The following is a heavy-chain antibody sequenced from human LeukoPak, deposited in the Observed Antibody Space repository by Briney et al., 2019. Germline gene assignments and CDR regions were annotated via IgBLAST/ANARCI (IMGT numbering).Heavy chain of an antibody. J-gene: IGHJ4*02. CDR1: GFTFSSYA. CDR2: ISYDGSNK. CDR3: ARAYCGGDCYAAFDY. V-gene: IGHV3-30-3*01. Sequence: GGSLRPSCAASGFTFSSYAMHWVRQAPGKGLEWVAVISYDGSNKYYADSVKGRFTISRDNSKNTLYLQMNSLRAEDTAVYYCARAYCGGDCYAAFDYWGQGTLVTVSS. D-gene: IGHD2-21*02.